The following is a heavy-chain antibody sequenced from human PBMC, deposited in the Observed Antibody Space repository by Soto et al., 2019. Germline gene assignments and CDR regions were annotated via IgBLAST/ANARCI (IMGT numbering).Heavy chain of an antibody. Sequence: QVQLQESGPGLVKPSETLSLTCTVSGGSISSNYWSWIRQSPEKGLEWIGYIYYSGTTSYNPSLKSRVTISVDTSKSQFSLKLTSVTAADTAVYYCARVAAAGYSDYWGQGTLVTVSS. CDR1: GGSISSNY. J-gene: IGHJ4*02. V-gene: IGHV4-59*08. CDR3: ARVAAAGYSDY. D-gene: IGHD6-13*01. CDR2: IYYSGTT.